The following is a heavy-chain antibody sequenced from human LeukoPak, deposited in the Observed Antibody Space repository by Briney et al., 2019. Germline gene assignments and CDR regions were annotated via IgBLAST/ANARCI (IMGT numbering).Heavy chain of an antibody. V-gene: IGHV3-53*01. CDR2: IYSGGST. J-gene: IGHJ6*03. CDR1: GFTFSSYA. Sequence: PGGSLRLSCAASGFTFSSYAMSWVRQAPGKGLEWVSVIYSGGSTFYADSVKGRFTISRDNSKDTLSLQMNILRAEDTAVYYCARGARLTMVRGVIRYYYMDVWGKGTTVTISS. D-gene: IGHD3-10*01. CDR3: ARGARLTMVRGVIRYYYMDV.